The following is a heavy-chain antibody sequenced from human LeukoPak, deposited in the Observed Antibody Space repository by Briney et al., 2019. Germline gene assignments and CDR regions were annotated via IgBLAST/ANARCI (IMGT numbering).Heavy chain of an antibody. Sequence: GGSLRLSCAASGFTFSSYGMHWVRQAPGKGLEWVAFIRYDGSNKYYADSVKGRFTISRDNSKNTLYLQMNSLRAEDTAVYYCAKDIGDTAMVKGIDYWGQGTLVTVSS. V-gene: IGHV3-30*02. D-gene: IGHD5-18*01. J-gene: IGHJ4*02. CDR2: IRYDGSNK. CDR1: GFTFSSYG. CDR3: AKDIGDTAMVKGIDY.